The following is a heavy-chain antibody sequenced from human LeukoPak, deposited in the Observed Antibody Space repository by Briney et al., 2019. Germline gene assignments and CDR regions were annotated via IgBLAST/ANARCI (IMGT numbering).Heavy chain of an antibody. CDR2: IYYSGST. CDR1: GGSISSYY. V-gene: IGHV4-59*08. D-gene: IGHD1-26*01. CDR3: ASRRVGAFDY. J-gene: IGHJ4*02. Sequence: SETLSLTCTVSGGSISSYYWSWIRQPPGKGLEWIGYIYYSGSTNYNPFLKSRVTISIDTSKNEFSLKLSSVTAADTAVYYCASRRVGAFDYWGQGTLVTVSS.